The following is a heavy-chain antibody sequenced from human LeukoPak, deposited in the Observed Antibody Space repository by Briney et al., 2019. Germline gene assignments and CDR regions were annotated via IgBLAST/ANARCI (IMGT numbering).Heavy chain of an antibody. CDR2: INWNGGST. Sequence: GGSLRLSCAASGFTFDDYVMSWVRQAPGKGLEWVSAINWNGGSTGYADSVKGRFTISRDNDKNSLYLQMNSLRAEDTALYYCARAGYSSSWYNWFDPWGQGTLVTVSS. J-gene: IGHJ5*02. CDR3: ARAGYSSSWYNWFDP. V-gene: IGHV3-20*04. D-gene: IGHD6-13*01. CDR1: GFTFDDYV.